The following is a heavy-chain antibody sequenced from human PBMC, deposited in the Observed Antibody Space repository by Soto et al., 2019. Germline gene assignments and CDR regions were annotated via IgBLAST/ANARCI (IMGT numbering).Heavy chain of an antibody. CDR1: GYTFAGYY. CDR2: INPNSGGT. CDR3: ARSVYPRNWFDP. J-gene: IGHJ5*02. Sequence: ASVKVSCKASGYTFAGYYMHWVRQAPGQGLEWMGWINPNSGGTNYAQKFQGRVTMTRDTSISTAYMELSRLRSDDTAVYYCARSVYPRNWFDPWGQGTLVTVSS. V-gene: IGHV1-2*02.